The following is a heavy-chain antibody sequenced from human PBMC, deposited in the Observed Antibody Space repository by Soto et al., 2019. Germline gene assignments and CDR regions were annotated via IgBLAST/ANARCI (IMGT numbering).Heavy chain of an antibody. V-gene: IGHV3-30*18. CDR2: ISYDGSNK. CDR3: AKLESGSGWY. Sequence: QVQLVESGGGVVQPGRSLRLSCAASGFTFSSYGRNWVRQAPDKGLEWVAVISYDGSNKYYADSVKGRFTISRDNSKNTLYLQMNSLRAEDTAVYYCAKLESGSGWYWGQGTLVTVSS. D-gene: IGHD6-19*01. J-gene: IGHJ4*02. CDR1: GFTFSSYG.